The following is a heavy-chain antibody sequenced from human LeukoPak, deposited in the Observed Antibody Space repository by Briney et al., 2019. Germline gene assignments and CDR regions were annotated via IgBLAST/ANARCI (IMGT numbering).Heavy chain of an antibody. CDR1: GGSISSHY. CDR2: IYTSGST. J-gene: IGHJ2*01. V-gene: IGHV4-4*07. Sequence: SETLSLTCTVSGGSISSHYWSWIRQPAGKGLEWIGRIYTSGSTNYNPSLKSRVTMSVDTSKNQFSLKLSSVTAADTAVYYCVRGCSGGSCYRPDWYFDLWGRGTLVTVSS. D-gene: IGHD2-15*01. CDR3: VRGCSGGSCYRPDWYFDL.